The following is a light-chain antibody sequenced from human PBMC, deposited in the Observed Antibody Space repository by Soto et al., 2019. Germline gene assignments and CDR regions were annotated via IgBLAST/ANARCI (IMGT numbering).Light chain of an antibody. CDR1: KLGDKY. CDR2: QDS. J-gene: IGLJ2*01. V-gene: IGLV3-1*01. CDR3: QAWDSRTVV. Sequence: SYELTQPPSVSVAPGQTASITCSGDKLGDKYACWYQQKPGQSPVLVIYQDSKRPSGIPERFSGSNSGNTATLTISGTQAVDEADYDWQAWDSRTVVFGGGTKLTVL.